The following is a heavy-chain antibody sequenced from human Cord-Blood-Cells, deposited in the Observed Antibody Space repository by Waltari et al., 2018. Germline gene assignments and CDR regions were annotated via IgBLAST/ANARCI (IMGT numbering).Heavy chain of an antibody. CDR1: GGTFSSYA. V-gene: IGHV1-69*09. J-gene: IGHJ4*02. CDR2: IIPILGIA. CDR3: ATITGPNDY. Sequence: QVQLVQSGAEVKKPGSSVKVSCKASGGTFSSYAISWVRQAPGQVLEWMGRIIPILGIANYAQKCQGRVTITADKSTSTAYMELSSLRSEDTAVYYCATITGPNDYWGQGTLVTVSS. D-gene: IGHD1-20*01.